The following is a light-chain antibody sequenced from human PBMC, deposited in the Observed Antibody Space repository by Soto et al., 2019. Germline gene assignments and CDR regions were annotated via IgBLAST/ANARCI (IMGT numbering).Light chain of an antibody. Sequence: DIQITQSPSSLSASVGDRVTITCRASQSIRGDLNWYQQKSGKAPKLLIYAASRLQSGVPSRFSGRGSGTDFTLTISRLQPEDFATYYCQQSYSTPRTFGQGTKV. CDR3: QQSYSTPRT. V-gene: IGKV1-39*01. J-gene: IGKJ1*01. CDR2: AAS. CDR1: QSIRGD.